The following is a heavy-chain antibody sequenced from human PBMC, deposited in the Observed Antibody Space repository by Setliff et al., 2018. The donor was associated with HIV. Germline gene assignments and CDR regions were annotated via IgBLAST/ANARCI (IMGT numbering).Heavy chain of an antibody. CDR2: INHSGST. CDR1: GGPFNGYY. CDR3: ARARRAGSGPKYFQH. J-gene: IGHJ1*01. Sequence: SETLSLTCAVYGGPFNGYYWSWIRQPPGKGLEWIGEINHSGSTNYNPSLKSRVTMSVDKSKNQLSLRLSSVTAADTAVYYCARARRAGSGPKYFQHWGQGTLVTVSS. V-gene: IGHV4-34*01. D-gene: IGHD2-15*01.